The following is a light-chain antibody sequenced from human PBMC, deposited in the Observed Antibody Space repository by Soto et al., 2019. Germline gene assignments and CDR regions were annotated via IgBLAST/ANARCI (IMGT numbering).Light chain of an antibody. CDR2: DAS. Sequence: EVVMTQSPATLSVSPGERATLSCRASESVSRNLAWYQQKPGQAPRLLIYDASTRATGIPDRFSGGGSGTEFTLTISSLQSEDFVVYYCQQYNNWPTWTFGQGTKVDIK. J-gene: IGKJ1*01. V-gene: IGKV3-15*01. CDR1: ESVSRN. CDR3: QQYNNWPTWT.